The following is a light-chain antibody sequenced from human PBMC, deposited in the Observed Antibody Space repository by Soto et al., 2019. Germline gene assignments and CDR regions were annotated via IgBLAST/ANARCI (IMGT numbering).Light chain of an antibody. CDR2: AAS. J-gene: IGKJ3*01. CDR3: QQSYSTPFT. CDR1: QSISSY. V-gene: IGKV1-39*01. Sequence: DIQMTQSPSSLSASVGDRVTITCRASQSISSYLNWYQQKPGKAPKLLIYAASSLQSGVPSRFSGSGSGTDFTLTISILQPEDFATYYCQQSYSTPFTFGPGNKVDIK.